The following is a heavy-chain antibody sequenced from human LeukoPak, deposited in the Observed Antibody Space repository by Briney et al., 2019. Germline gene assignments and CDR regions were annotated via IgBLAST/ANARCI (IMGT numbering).Heavy chain of an antibody. V-gene: IGHV4-59*01. J-gene: IGHJ4*02. D-gene: IGHD3-10*01. CDR3: ARDQDYYGSGILDY. CDR2: IYYSGST. Sequence: SETLSLTCTVSGGSISSYYWSWIRQPPGKGLEWIGYIYYSGSTNYNPSLKSRVTISIDTSKNQFPLKLSSVTAADTAVYYCARDQDYYGSGILDYWGQGTLVTVSS. CDR1: GGSISSYY.